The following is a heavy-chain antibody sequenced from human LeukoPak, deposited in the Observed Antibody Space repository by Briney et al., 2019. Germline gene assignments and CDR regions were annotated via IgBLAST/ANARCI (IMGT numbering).Heavy chain of an antibody. D-gene: IGHD2-15*01. CDR1: GGTFSSYA. J-gene: IGHJ6*02. V-gene: IGHV1-69*01. Sequence: GASVKVSCKASGGTFSSYAISWVRQAPGQGLEWMGGTIPIFGTANYAQKFQGRVTITADESTSTAYMELSSLRSEDTAVYYCARAVVVVAAAYYYYGMDVWGQGTKVTVSS. CDR2: TIPIFGTA. CDR3: ARAVVVVAAAYYYYGMDV.